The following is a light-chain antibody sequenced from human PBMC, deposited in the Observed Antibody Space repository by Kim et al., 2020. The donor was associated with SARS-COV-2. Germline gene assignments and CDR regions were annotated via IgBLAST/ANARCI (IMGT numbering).Light chain of an antibody. CDR1: QGISRR. V-gene: IGKV1-12*01. CDR2: AAS. CDR3: QQANSFPPYT. Sequence: DIQMTQSPSSVSASVGDRVTITCRASQGISRRLVWYQQKPGKAPKLLIYAASSLQSGVPSRFSGSGSGTDFTLTISSLQPEDFATYYCQQANSFPPYTFGQGTKLEI. J-gene: IGKJ2*01.